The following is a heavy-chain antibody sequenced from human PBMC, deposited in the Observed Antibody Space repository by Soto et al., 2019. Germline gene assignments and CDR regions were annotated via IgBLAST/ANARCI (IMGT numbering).Heavy chain of an antibody. D-gene: IGHD1-1*01. Sequence: PSETLSLTCTVSGGSISTYYWSWIRQAPGKGLEWIGYIYDSGSTKYNPSLTSRVTMTSDTSIRTAYMDLSNLRSDDTAVYYCARGGGTILAPLPWGPGTLVTVSS. V-gene: IGHV4-59*01. CDR2: IYDSGST. CDR3: ARGGGTILAPLP. CDR1: GGSISTYY. J-gene: IGHJ5*02.